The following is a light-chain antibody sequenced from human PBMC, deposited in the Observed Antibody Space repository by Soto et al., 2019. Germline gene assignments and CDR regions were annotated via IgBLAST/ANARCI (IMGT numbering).Light chain of an antibody. J-gene: IGLJ2*01. V-gene: IGLV3-21*04. CDR2: YDT. CDR1: NIGSKS. CDR3: QVWDIGSGVI. Sequence: SYELTQPPAVSVAPGKTAKITCGGSNIGSKSVHWYQQKPGQAPVLVIYYDTDRPSGVPERLSGSNSGSTAALTISRVEAGDEADYYCQVWDIGSGVIFGGGPKLTVL.